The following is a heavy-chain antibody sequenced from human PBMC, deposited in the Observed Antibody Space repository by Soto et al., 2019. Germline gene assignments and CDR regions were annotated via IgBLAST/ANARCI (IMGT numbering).Heavy chain of an antibody. CDR1: GYAFTDYY. CDR2: INPNTGAT. J-gene: IGHJ4*02. Sequence: ASVKVSCKASGYAFTDYYIHWVRQAPGQGLEWMARINPNTGATDSAQKFQGRVTMTSDSSISTASMELNRLTSDDTAVYYCARDGDFWIAYSTKWGFPRFAYWGPGSQVTVSS. V-gene: IGHV1-2*06. CDR3: ARDGDFWIAYSTKWGFPRFAY. D-gene: IGHD3-3*01.